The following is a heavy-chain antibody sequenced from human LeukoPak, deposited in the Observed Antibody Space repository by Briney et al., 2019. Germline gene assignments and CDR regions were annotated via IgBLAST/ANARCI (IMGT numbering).Heavy chain of an antibody. V-gene: IGHV4-59*11. Sequence: SEPLSLTCTVSGGSISSHYWSWIRQPPGKGLEWIGYIYYSGSTNYNPSLQSRVTISVDTSKNQFSLKLSSVTAADTAVYYCARDGYDSSGYYYGNDAFDIWGQGTMVTVSS. J-gene: IGHJ3*02. CDR3: ARDGYDSSGYYYGNDAFDI. CDR2: IYYSGST. D-gene: IGHD3-22*01. CDR1: GGSISSHY.